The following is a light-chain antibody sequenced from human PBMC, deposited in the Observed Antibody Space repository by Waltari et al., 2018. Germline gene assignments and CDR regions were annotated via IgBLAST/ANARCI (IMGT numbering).Light chain of an antibody. CDR2: DVL. CDR1: GTDVGRYNF. Sequence: QSALTQPASVSASPGQSITISCTGGGTDVGRYNFVSWYQKHPGKAPKLMIYDVLNRPSGVSNRFSRSKSGNTASLTISGLQPEDEADYYCSSYTTSSTLVFGGGTKVTVL. J-gene: IGLJ2*01. V-gene: IGLV2-14*03. CDR3: SSYTTSSTLV.